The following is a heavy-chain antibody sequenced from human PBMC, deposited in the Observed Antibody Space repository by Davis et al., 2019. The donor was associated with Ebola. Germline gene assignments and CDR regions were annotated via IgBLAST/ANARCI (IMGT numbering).Heavy chain of an antibody. D-gene: IGHD4-23*01. J-gene: IGHJ3*02. CDR1: GITSSSNP. Sequence: PGGSLRLSCAVSGITSSSNPLSWVPQDPWKVLEWVSAISGSGGSTYYADSVKGRFTISRDNSKNTLYLQMNSLRAEDTDVYYCAKSLRWLSPDAFEIWGQGTMVTVSS. CDR2: ISGSGGST. CDR3: AKSLRWLSPDAFEI. V-gene: IGHV3-23*01.